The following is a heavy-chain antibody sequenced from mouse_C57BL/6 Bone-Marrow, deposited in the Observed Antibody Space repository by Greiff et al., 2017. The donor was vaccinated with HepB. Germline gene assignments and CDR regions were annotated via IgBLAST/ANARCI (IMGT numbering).Heavy chain of an antibody. D-gene: IGHD1-1*01. Sequence: EVKLMESEGGLVQPGSSMKLSCTASGFTFSDYYMAWVRQVPEKGLEWVANINYDGSSTYYLDSLKSRFIISRDNAKNILYLQMSSLKSEDTATYYCARVTTVVAYWYFDVWGTGTTVTVSS. CDR1: GFTFSDYY. CDR3: ARVTTVVAYWYFDV. V-gene: IGHV5-16*01. J-gene: IGHJ1*03. CDR2: INYDGSST.